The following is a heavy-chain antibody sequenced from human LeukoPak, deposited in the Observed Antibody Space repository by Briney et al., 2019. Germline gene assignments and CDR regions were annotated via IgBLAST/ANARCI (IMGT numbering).Heavy chain of an antibody. J-gene: IGHJ4*02. CDR3: ARLSMVRGAYFDY. Sequence: ASVKVSCKASGYTFTSYAMHWVRQAPGQRLEWMGWISAYNGNTNYAQKLQGRVTMTTDTSTSTAYMELRSLRSDDTAVYYCARLSMVRGAYFDYWGQGTLVTVSS. CDR1: GYTFTSYA. CDR2: ISAYNGNT. D-gene: IGHD3-10*01. V-gene: IGHV1-18*01.